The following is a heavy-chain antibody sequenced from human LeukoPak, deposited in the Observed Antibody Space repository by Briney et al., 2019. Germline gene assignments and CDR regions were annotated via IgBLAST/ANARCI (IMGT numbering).Heavy chain of an antibody. CDR2: ISAYNGNT. D-gene: IGHD4-17*01. CDR1: GYSFTNYG. CDR3: ARDYGDYPYNWFDP. V-gene: IGHV1-18*01. J-gene: IGHJ5*02. Sequence: ASVKVSCKASGYSFTNYGINWVRQAPGQGLEWMGWISAYNGNTNYAQKLQGRVTMTTDTSTSTAYMELRCLRSDDTAVYYCARDYGDYPYNWFDPWGQGTLVTVSS.